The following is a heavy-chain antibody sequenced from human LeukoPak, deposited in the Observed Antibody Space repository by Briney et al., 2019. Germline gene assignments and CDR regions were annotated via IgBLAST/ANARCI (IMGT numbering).Heavy chain of an antibody. Sequence: ASVKVSCKASGYTFTGYYMHWVRQAPGQGFEWMGWISAYNGNTHYAQKFRGRLTLTTETSTSTAYLELRSLKSDDTAVYYCARDRVGGDLTGVSLYWGQGTLVTVSS. J-gene: IGHJ4*01. V-gene: IGHV1-18*04. CDR3: ARDRVGGDLTGVSLY. CDR2: ISAYNGNT. CDR1: GYTFTGYY. D-gene: IGHD4-17*01.